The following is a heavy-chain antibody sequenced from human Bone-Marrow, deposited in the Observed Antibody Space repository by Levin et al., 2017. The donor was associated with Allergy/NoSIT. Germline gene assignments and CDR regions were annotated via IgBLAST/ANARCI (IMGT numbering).Heavy chain of an antibody. J-gene: IGHJ6*02. D-gene: IGHD1-26*01. Sequence: GGSLRLSCAASGFTFSSYSMNWVRQAPGKGLEWVSSISSSSSYIYYADSVKGRFTISRDNAKNSLYLQMNSLRAEDTAVYYCARDRDAGLGGSYGIRRRNDGMDGWGQGTTVTVSS. CDR1: GFTFSSYS. CDR2: ISSSSSYI. V-gene: IGHV3-21*01. CDR3: ARDRDAGLGGSYGIRRRNDGMDG.